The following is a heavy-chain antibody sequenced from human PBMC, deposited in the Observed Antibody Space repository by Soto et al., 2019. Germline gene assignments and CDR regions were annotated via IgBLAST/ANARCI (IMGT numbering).Heavy chain of an antibody. CDR3: ARDTPRGYSYGSFDY. CDR1: GGSISSSY. J-gene: IGHJ4*02. D-gene: IGHD5-18*01. Sequence: SETLSLTCTVSGGSISSSYWSWIRQPPGKGLEWLAYIYDDGSANYNPSLKSRATISLDTSKNQFSLKLSSVTAADTAVYYCARDTPRGYSYGSFDYWGQGTLVTVSS. V-gene: IGHV4-59*12. CDR2: IYDDGSA.